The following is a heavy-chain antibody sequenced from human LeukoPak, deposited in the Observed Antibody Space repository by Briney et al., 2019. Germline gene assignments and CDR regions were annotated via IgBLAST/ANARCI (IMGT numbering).Heavy chain of an antibody. V-gene: IGHV1-46*01. D-gene: IGHD5-24*01. J-gene: IGHJ3*02. Sequence: ASVKVYCKTSGYTFTDYNLHWVRQAPGQRLEWMGIIKPSGGDTSYAQTFQGRVFMTRDTSTSTVYMELSSLKSEDTAVYYCARVRDGYNDAYDIWDQGTMVTVSS. CDR2: IKPSGGDT. CDR3: ARVRDGYNDAYDI. CDR1: GYTFTDYN.